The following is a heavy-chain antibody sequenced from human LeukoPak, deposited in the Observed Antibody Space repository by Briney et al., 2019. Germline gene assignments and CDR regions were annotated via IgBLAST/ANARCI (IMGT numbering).Heavy chain of an antibody. Sequence: PGGYLRLSCAASGFTFDDYAMHWVRQAPGKGLEWVSGISWNSGSIGYADSVKGRFTISRDNAKNSLYLQMNSLRAEDTALYYCPPSFSSRGWYYFDYWAQGPRVTVPS. CDR1: GFTFDDYA. D-gene: IGHD6-19*01. J-gene: IGHJ4*02. V-gene: IGHV3-9*01. CDR2: ISWNSGSI. CDR3: PPSFSSRGWYYFDY.